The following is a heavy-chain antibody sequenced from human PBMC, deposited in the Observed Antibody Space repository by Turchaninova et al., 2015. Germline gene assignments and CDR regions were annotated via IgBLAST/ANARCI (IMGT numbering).Heavy chain of an antibody. CDR3: ARDLAVDY. J-gene: IGHJ4*02. CDR1: GLTFSRYG. CDR2: ISSSSSYI. Sequence: GGGWVRPGEARGLSCEDTGLTFSRYGSNWVRQAPGKWLEWVSSISSSSSYIYYADSVKGRFTISRDNAKNSLYLQMNSLRAEDTAVYYCARDLAVDYWGQGTLVTVSS. V-gene: IGHV3-21*01. D-gene: IGHD4-17*01.